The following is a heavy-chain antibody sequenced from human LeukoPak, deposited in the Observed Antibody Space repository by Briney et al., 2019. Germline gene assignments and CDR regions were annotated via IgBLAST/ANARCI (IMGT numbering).Heavy chain of an antibody. J-gene: IGHJ4*02. CDR3: ARDRGYSYAHPLDY. D-gene: IGHD5-18*01. CDR1: GFTFSSYA. Sequence: GGSLRLSCAASGFTFSSYAMHWVRQAPGKGLEWVAVISYDGSNKYYADSVKGRFTISRDNSKNTLYLQMNSLRAEDTAMYYCARDRGYSYAHPLDYWGQGTLVTVSS. V-gene: IGHV3-30-3*01. CDR2: ISYDGSNK.